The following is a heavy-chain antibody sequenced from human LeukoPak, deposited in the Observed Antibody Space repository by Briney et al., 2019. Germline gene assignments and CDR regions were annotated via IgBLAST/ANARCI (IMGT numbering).Heavy chain of an antibody. CDR1: GFSISSSA. CDR2: INNVASHI. CDR3: TRDATYYLRYGYFDY. Sequence: GGSLRLSCAASGFSISSSAMNWVRQAPGKGLEWVTSINNVASHIYYAGSVRGRFTISRDNAKNSVYLQMNSLRAEDTAVYYCTRDATYYLRYGYFDYWGQGTLVTVSS. V-gene: IGHV3-21*01. D-gene: IGHD2/OR15-2a*01. J-gene: IGHJ4*02.